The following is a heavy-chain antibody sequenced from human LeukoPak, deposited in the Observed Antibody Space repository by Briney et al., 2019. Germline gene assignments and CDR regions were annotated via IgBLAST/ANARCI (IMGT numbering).Heavy chain of an antibody. D-gene: IGHD2-2*01. Sequence: ASVKVSCKASGYTFTSYGINWVRQATGQGLEWMGWMNPNSGNTGYAQKFQGRVTMTRNTSISTAYMELSSLRSEDTAVYYCARAGIVVVPAAEVFDYWGQGTLVTVSS. CDR1: GYTFTSYG. CDR3: ARAGIVVVPAAEVFDY. V-gene: IGHV1-8*01. J-gene: IGHJ4*02. CDR2: MNPNSGNT.